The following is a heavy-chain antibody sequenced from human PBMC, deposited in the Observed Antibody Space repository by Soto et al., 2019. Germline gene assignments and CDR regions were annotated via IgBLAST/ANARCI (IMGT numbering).Heavy chain of an antibody. CDR3: ASKDTAMVAPYYYYGMDV. CDR2: IDPSDSYT. D-gene: IGHD5-18*01. Sequence: GESLKISCKGSGYSFTSYWISWVRQMPGKGLEWMGRIDPSDSYTNYSPSFQGHVTISADKSISTAYLQWSSLKASDTAMYYCASKDTAMVAPYYYYGMDVWGQGTKVTVS. J-gene: IGHJ6*02. CDR1: GYSFTSYW. V-gene: IGHV5-10-1*01.